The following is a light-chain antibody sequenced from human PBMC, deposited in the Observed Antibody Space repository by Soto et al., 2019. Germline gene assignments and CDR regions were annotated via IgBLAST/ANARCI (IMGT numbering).Light chain of an antibody. CDR2: EVF. J-gene: IGLJ1*01. CDR1: NSDVGAYNY. Sequence: QSALTQPASVSGSPGQSITTPCTGTNSDVGAYNYVSWYQHHPGKAPKLMIYEVFTRSSGVSSRFSGSKSGSTASLTISGLQAEDEADYYCTSYTTTNTLYVFGTGTKLTVL. V-gene: IGLV2-14*01. CDR3: TSYTTTNTLYV.